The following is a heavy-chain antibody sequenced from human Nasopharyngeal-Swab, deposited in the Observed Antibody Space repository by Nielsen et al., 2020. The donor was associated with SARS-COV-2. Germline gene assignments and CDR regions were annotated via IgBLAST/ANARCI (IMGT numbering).Heavy chain of an antibody. D-gene: IGHD1-14*01. Sequence: GESPKTFCKGSGYSFTSYWIGWVRQMPGKGLEWMGIIYPGDSDTRYSPSFQGQVTISADKSISTAYLQWSSLKASDTAMYYCARSPGIKGSYFDYWGQGTLVTVSS. CDR1: GYSFTSYW. V-gene: IGHV5-51*01. J-gene: IGHJ4*02. CDR2: IYPGDSDT. CDR3: ARSPGIKGSYFDY.